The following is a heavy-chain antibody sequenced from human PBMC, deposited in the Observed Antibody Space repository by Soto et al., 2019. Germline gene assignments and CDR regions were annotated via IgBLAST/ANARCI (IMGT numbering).Heavy chain of an antibody. CDR2: IKSKTDGGTT. CDR1: GFTFSNAW. D-gene: IGHD7-27*01. Sequence: GGSLRLSCAASGFTFSNAWMSWVRQAPGKGLEWVGRIKSKTDGGTTDYAAPVKGRFTISRDDSKNTLYLQMNSLKTEDTALYYCTTETETGDAFDIWGQGTMVTVSS. CDR3: TTETETGDAFDI. J-gene: IGHJ3*02. V-gene: IGHV3-15*01.